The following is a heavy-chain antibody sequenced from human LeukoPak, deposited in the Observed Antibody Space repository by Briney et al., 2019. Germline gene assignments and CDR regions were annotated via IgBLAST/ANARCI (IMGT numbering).Heavy chain of an antibody. CDR3: VWFGELLFPWFDP. V-gene: IGHV1-18*01. CDR1: GYTFTSYG. Sequence: ASVKVSCKASGYTFTSYGISWVRQAPGQGLEWMGWISAYNGNTNYAQKLQGRVTMTTDTSTSTAYMELGSLRSDDTAVYYCVWFGELLFPWFDPWGQGTLVTVSS. CDR2: ISAYNGNT. D-gene: IGHD3-10*01. J-gene: IGHJ5*02.